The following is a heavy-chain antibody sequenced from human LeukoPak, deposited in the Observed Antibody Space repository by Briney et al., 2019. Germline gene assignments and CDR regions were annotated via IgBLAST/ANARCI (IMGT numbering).Heavy chain of an antibody. CDR2: IKSKTDGGTT. J-gene: IGHJ4*02. D-gene: IGHD2-15*01. Sequence: GGPLRLSCAASGFTFSNAWMSWARQAPGKGLEWGGRIKSKTDGGTTDYAAPVKGRFTISRDDSKNTLYLQMNSLNTEDTAVYYCTTSPPYCSGGSCFDYWGQGTLVTVSS. V-gene: IGHV3-15*01. CDR3: TTSPPYCSGGSCFDY. CDR1: GFTFSNAW.